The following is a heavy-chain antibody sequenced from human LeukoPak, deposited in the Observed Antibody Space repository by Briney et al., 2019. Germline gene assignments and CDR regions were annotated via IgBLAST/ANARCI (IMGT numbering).Heavy chain of an antibody. D-gene: IGHD3-10*01. J-gene: IGHJ6*04. CDR1: GFTFSSYE. CDR2: IYTGGGT. V-gene: IGHV3-53*01. CDR3: ARVRGDYSYGMDV. Sequence: GGSLRLSCAASGFTFSSYEMNWVRQAPGKGLEWVSVIYTGGGTYYADSVKGRFSISRDNSKNMLYLQMNRLRAEDTAVYHCARVRGDYSYGMDVWAKGPRSPSPQ.